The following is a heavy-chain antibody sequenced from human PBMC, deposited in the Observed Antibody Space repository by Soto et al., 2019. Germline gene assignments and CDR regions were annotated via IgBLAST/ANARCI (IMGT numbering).Heavy chain of an antibody. CDR2: ISSSSSYI. Sequence: GGSLRLSCAASGFTFSSYSMNWVRQAPGKGLEWVSSISSSSSYIYYADSVKGRFTISRDNAKNSLYLQMNSLRAEDTAVYYCARAGLWLRQPYYYYMDVWGKGTTVTVSS. CDR1: GFTFSSYS. D-gene: IGHD5-12*01. V-gene: IGHV3-21*01. J-gene: IGHJ6*03. CDR3: ARAGLWLRQPYYYYMDV.